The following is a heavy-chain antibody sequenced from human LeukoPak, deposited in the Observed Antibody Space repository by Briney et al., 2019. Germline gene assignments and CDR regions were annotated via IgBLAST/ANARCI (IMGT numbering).Heavy chain of an antibody. CDR2: IYYKGNT. V-gene: IGHV4-59*08. CDR3: VRRDDTGWNYFDY. Sequence: SETLSLTCTVSGGSINSHYWSWIRQPPGKGLEWIGDIYYKGNTNYNPSLKSRVTISVDTSKNHLSLKLTSVLAADTAIYYCVRRDDTGWNYFDYWGQGILVTVSP. J-gene: IGHJ4*02. D-gene: IGHD6-19*01. CDR1: GGSINSHY.